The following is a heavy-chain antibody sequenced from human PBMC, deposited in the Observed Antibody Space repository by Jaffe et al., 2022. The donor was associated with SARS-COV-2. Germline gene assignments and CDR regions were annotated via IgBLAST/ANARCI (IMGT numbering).Heavy chain of an antibody. CDR1: GFTFSSYG. Sequence: QVQLVESGGGVVQPGRSLRLSCAASGFTFSSYGMHWVRQAPGKGLEWVALIWYDGSNKYYADSVKGRFTISRDNSKNTLYLQMNSLRAEDTAVYYCARDPSLAATGFDYYYGMDVWGRGTTVTVSS. V-gene: IGHV3-33*01. CDR3: ARDPSLAATGFDYYYGMDV. D-gene: IGHD6-25*01. J-gene: IGHJ6*02. CDR2: IWYDGSNK.